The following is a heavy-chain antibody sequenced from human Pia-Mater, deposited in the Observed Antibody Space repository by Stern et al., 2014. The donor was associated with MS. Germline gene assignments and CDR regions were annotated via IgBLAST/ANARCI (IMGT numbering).Heavy chain of an antibody. CDR2: IIPIFATT. D-gene: IGHD4-11*01. Sequence: QVQLVQSGAEVKKPGSSVKVSCKASGGTFSTEAISWVRRAPGQGLEWMGGIIPIFATTKYAQKFQGRVTLTANESTRTAYPEPRSLRSDDTAVYYCARDLSGTITIFYYYGMDVWGQGTTVTVSS. CDR1: GGTFSTEA. V-gene: IGHV1-69*01. J-gene: IGHJ6*02. CDR3: ARDLSGTITIFYYYGMDV.